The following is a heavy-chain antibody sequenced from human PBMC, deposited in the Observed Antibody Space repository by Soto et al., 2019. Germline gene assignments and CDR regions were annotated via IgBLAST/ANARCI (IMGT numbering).Heavy chain of an antibody. Sequence: ASVKVSCKASGYTFTSYDINWVRQATGQGLEWMGWMNPNSGNTGYAQKFQGRVTMTRNTSISTAYMELSSLRSEDTAVYYCARAQTRSYIWGSYRTTDYYYYYMDVWGKGTTVTVSS. CDR2: MNPNSGNT. J-gene: IGHJ6*03. V-gene: IGHV1-8*01. CDR1: GYTFTSYD. D-gene: IGHD3-16*02. CDR3: ARAQTRSYIWGSYRTTDYYYYYMDV.